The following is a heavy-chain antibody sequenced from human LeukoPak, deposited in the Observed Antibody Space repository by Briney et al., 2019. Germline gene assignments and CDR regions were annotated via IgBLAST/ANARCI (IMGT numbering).Heavy chain of an antibody. D-gene: IGHD3-22*01. V-gene: IGHV1-18*01. CDR1: GYTFTSYG. Sequence: ASVKVSCKASGYTFTSYGISWGRQAPGQGLEWMGWISAYNGNTNYAQKLQGRVTMTTDTSTSTAYMELRSLRSDDTAVYYCARDSYYYDSSGYYYYWGHGTLVTVSS. CDR2: ISAYNGNT. J-gene: IGHJ4*01. CDR3: ARDSYYYDSSGYYYY.